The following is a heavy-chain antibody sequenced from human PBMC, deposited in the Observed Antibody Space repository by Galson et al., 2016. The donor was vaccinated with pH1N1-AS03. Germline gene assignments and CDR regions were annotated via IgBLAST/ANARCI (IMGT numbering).Heavy chain of an antibody. D-gene: IGHD3-10*01. Sequence: SLRLSCAAPGFSFSSFGMHWVRQDPGKVLEWVAVIWYDGSNKYYADSVKGLFTISRDNTKNTLYLQMNSLRFEDTAVYFCARVRGYGQYYFEYWGQGTLVTVSS. V-gene: IGHV3-33*01. CDR3: ARVRGYGQYYFEY. CDR1: GFSFSSFG. CDR2: IWYDGSNK. J-gene: IGHJ4*02.